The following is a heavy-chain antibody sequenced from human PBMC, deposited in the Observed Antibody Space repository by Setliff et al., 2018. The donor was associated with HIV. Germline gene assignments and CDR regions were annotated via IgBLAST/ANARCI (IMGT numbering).Heavy chain of an antibody. CDR1: GGSFSGYY. V-gene: IGHV4-34*01. Sequence: SETLSLTCAVYGGSFSGYYWTWIRQPPGKGLEWIGEINHSGSTNYNPSLKSRVSMSVDTSKNQFSLRLSSVTAADTAVFYCARASTGYSSIWYRNGLTYYDYMDVWGRGTKVTVSS. CDR3: ARASTGYSSIWYRNGLTYYDYMDV. CDR2: INHSGST. J-gene: IGHJ6*03. D-gene: IGHD6-13*01.